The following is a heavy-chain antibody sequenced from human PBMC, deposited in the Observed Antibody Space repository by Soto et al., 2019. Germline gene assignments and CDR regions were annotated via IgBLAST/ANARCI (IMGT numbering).Heavy chain of an antibody. CDR3: ARETLGYCTNGVCMNWFDP. CDR2: IYYSGST. Sequence: SETLSLTCTVSGGSISSGGYYWSWIRQHPGKGLEWIGYIYYSGSTYYNPSLKSRVTISVDTSKNQFSLKLSSVTAADTAVYYCARETLGYCTNGVCMNWFDPWGQGTLVTVSS. V-gene: IGHV4-31*03. J-gene: IGHJ5*02. D-gene: IGHD2-8*01. CDR1: GGSISSGGYY.